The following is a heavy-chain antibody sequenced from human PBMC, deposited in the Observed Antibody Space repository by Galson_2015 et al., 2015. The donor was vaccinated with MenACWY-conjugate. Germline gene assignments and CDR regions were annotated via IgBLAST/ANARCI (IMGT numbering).Heavy chain of an antibody. CDR2: ISDSGAAT. J-gene: IGHJ4*02. Sequence: LRLSCAVSGFTFRQYALSWVRQAPGTGLEWVAIISDSGAATHYIDSVKGRFIILRDNSKNTVYLQMNSLRGEDTGVYFCARVGQERRTLLPNFDGWGQGTRVTVSS. CDR1: GFTFRQYA. CDR3: ARVGQERRTLLPNFDG. D-gene: IGHD3-22*01. V-gene: IGHV3-23*02.